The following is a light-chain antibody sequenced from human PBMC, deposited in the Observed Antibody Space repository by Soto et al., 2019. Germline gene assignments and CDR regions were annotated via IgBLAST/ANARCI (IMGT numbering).Light chain of an antibody. CDR3: RSYDGSLSGVV. CDR1: SSNIGAGYE. V-gene: IGLV1-40*01. J-gene: IGLJ2*01. CDR2: GNA. Sequence: QSVLTQPASVSGAPGQRVTISCTGTSSNIGAGYEVHWYQQLPGTAPKLLMYGNAYRPSSVPDRFSGSKSGTSVYLAITGLLAEEDADYYYRSYDGSLSGVVFGGGTKLTVL.